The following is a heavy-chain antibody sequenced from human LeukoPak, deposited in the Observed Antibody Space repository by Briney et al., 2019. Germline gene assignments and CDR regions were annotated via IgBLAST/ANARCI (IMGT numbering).Heavy chain of an antibody. CDR3: ARGRRPGRPPSQKGAFDI. CDR2: IYYSGST. J-gene: IGHJ3*02. V-gene: IGHV4-39*07. CDR1: GGSISSSSYY. Sequence: KPSETLSLTCTVSGGSISSSSYYWGWIRQPPGKGLEWIGSIYYSGSTYYNPSLKSRVTISVDTSKNQFSLKLSSVTAADTAVYYCARGRRPGRPPSQKGAFDIWGQGTMVTVSS. D-gene: IGHD6-25*01.